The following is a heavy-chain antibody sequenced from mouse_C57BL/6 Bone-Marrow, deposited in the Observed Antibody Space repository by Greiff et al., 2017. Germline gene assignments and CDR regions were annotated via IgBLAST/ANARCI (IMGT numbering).Heavy chain of an antibody. CDR2: INPNNGGT. CDR1: GYTFTDYY. CDR3: ARRDSSGYGFAY. J-gene: IGHJ3*01. V-gene: IGHV1-26*01. D-gene: IGHD3-2*02. Sequence: EVQLQQSGPELVKPGASVKISCKASGYTFTDYYMNWVKQSHGKSLEWIGDINPNNGGTSYNQKFKGKATLTVDKYSSTAYMELRSLTSEDSAVYYCARRDSSGYGFAYWGQGTLVTVSA.